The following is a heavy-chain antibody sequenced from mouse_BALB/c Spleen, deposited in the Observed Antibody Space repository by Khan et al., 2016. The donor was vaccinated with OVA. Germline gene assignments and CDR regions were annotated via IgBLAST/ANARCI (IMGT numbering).Heavy chain of an antibody. D-gene: IGHD2-4*01. CDR2: IWSAGST. Sequence: VELVASGPGLVQPSQSLSITYTVSGFSFTNYSVPWVRQSPGMGLEWLGVIWSAGSTAYNAAFISRLILRKDNSRSKVFIKMNSLQPSDTAIYYSARRGYDYGRGALFAYWGQGTLVTVSA. J-gene: IGHJ3*01. V-gene: IGHV2-2*02. CDR1: GFSFTNYS. CDR3: ARRGYDYGRGALFAY.